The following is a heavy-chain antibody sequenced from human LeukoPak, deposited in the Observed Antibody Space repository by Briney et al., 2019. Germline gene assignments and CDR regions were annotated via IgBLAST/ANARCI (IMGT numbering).Heavy chain of an antibody. D-gene: IGHD3-3*01. CDR2: ITQDGSEK. CDR3: ARAVITIFGAGEYFDY. CDR1: GFTFSSYW. V-gene: IGHV3-7*01. J-gene: IGHJ4*02. Sequence: GGSLRLSCAASGFTFSSYWMSWVRQAPGKGLEWVANITQDGSEKYYVDSVKGRFTISRDNAKNSLYLQMNSLRAGDTAVYYCARAVITIFGAGEYFDYWGQGTLVTVSS.